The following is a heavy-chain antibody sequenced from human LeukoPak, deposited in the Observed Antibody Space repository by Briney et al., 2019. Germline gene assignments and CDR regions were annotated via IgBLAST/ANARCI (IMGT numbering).Heavy chain of an antibody. CDR2: IIPILGIA. CDR1: GGTFSSYA. J-gene: IGHJ4*02. V-gene: IGHV1-69*04. Sequence: SVKVSCKASGGTFSSYAISWVRQAPGQGLEWMGRIIPILGIANYAQKFQGRVTITADKSTSTAYMELSSLRSEDTAVYYCARDLGATKPFDYWGQGTLVTVSS. CDR3: ARDLGATKPFDY. D-gene: IGHD1-26*01.